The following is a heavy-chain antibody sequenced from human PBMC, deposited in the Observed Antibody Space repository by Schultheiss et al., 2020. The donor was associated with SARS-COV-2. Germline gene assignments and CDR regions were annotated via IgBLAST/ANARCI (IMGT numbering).Heavy chain of an antibody. V-gene: IGHV3-21*01. CDR1: GFNFSSYK. J-gene: IGHJ5*02. Sequence: GGSLRLSCAASGFNFSSYKMNWVRQAPGKGLEWVSSISSSSMSIYYADSVRGRFTISRDNSKNSLYLQLNSLRAEDTAVYYCATSPMGYSISGWFDPWGRGTLVTVSS. CDR2: ISSSSMSI. D-gene: IGHD6-6*01. CDR3: ATSPMGYSISGWFDP.